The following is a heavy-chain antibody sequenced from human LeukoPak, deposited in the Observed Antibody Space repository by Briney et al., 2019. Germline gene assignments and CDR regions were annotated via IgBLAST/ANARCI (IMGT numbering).Heavy chain of an antibody. CDR2: IIPILGIA. CDR1: GGTFSSYT. CDR3: ATTSTGGYFYYYYMDV. V-gene: IGHV1-69*02. Sequence: SVKVSCKASGGTFSSYTISWVRQAPGQGFEWMGRIIPILGIANYAQKFQGRVTITADKSTSTAYMELSSLRSEDTAVYYCATTSTGGYFYYYYMDVWGKGTTVTVSS. D-gene: IGHD7-27*01. J-gene: IGHJ6*03.